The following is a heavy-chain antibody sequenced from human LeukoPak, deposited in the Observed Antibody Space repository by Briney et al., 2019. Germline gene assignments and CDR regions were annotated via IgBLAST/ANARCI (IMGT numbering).Heavy chain of an antibody. J-gene: IGHJ4*02. D-gene: IGHD3-3*01. Sequence: SETLSLTCAVSGYSISSGYYWGWIRPPPGKGLEWIGSIYHSGSTYYNPSLKSRVTISVDTSKNQFSLKLSSVTAADTAVYYCASGHFGVVRAFDYWGQGTLVTVSS. V-gene: IGHV4-38-2*01. CDR2: IYHSGST. CDR3: ASGHFGVVRAFDY. CDR1: GYSISSGYY.